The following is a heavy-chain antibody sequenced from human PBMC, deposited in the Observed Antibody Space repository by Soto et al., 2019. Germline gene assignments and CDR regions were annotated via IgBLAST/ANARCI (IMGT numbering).Heavy chain of an antibody. CDR1: GGSFSGYY. D-gene: IGHD4-17*01. J-gene: IGHJ5*02. V-gene: IGHV4-34*01. CDR3: ARVILLTTDWFDP. CDR2: INHSGST. Sequence: QVQLQQWGAGLLKPSETLSLTCAVYGGSFSGYYWSWIRQPPGKGLEWIGEINHSGSTNYNPSLKSRVTISVDTSKNQFSLKLISVTAADTAVYYCARVILLTTDWFDPWGQGPLVTVSS.